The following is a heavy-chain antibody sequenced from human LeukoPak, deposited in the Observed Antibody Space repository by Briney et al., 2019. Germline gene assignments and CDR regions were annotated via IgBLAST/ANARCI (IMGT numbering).Heavy chain of an antibody. CDR3: ARRASCINGVCEYYDP. CDR2: SYPGDSDT. Sequence: HGESLKISCMCSGYSCTNYWIGWVRQMPRKGLEWRGISYPGDSDTRYSPSFQRQVTISADKSISTAYLQWSSLKASDTAMYFCARRASCINGVCEYYDPWGQGTLVTVSS. J-gene: IGHJ5*02. V-gene: IGHV5-51*01. D-gene: IGHD2-8*01. CDR1: GYSCTNYW.